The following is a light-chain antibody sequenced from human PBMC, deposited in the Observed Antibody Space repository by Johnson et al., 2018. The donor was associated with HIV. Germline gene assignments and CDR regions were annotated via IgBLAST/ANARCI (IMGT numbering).Light chain of an antibody. CDR1: SSNIGNNY. CDR2: ENN. CDR3: GTWDGSLSAGV. Sequence: QPVLTQPPSVSAAPGQKVTISCSGSSSNIGNNYVSWYQQLPGTAPKLLIYENNKRPSGIPDRFSGSKSGTSATLGITGLQTGDEADYYCGTWDGSLSAGVVGTGTKVTVL. J-gene: IGLJ1*01. V-gene: IGLV1-51*02.